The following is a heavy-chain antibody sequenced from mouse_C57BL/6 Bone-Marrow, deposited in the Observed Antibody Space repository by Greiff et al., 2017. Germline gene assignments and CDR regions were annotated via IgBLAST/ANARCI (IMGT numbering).Heavy chain of an antibody. CDR3: ARYDYGWFAY. V-gene: IGHV2-2*01. Sequence: VQLQQSGPGLVQPSQSLSITCTVSGFSLTSYGVHWVRQSPGKGLEWLGVIWSGGRTDYNAAFISRLSISKDNSKSQVFFKMSSLQADDTAIYYSARYDYGWFAYWGQGTLVTVSA. CDR2: IWSGGRT. D-gene: IGHD2-4*01. J-gene: IGHJ3*01. CDR1: GFSLTSYG.